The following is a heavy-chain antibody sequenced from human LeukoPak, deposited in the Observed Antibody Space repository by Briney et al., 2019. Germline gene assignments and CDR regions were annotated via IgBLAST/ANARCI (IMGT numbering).Heavy chain of an antibody. CDR1: GITFSSYA. CDR2: ISGSGGST. CDR3: ARALQAIVVVPAAIGY. V-gene: IGHV3-23*01. J-gene: IGHJ4*02. Sequence: GGSLRLSCAASGITFSSYAMSWVRQAPGKGLEWVSAISGSGGSTYYADSVKGRFTISRDNSKNTLYLQMNSLRAEDTAVYYCARALQAIVVVPAAIGYWGQGTLVTVSS. D-gene: IGHD2-2*02.